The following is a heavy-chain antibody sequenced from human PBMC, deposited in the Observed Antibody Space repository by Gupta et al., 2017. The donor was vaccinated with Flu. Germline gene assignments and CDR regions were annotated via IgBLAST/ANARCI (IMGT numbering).Heavy chain of an antibody. D-gene: IGHD2-8*01. V-gene: IGHV4-39*01. J-gene: IGHJ6*02. CDR3: ARQEARYCTNGVCYEDV. Sequence: QLQLQESGPGLVKPSETLSLTCTVSGGSISISSYYWGWIRQPPGKGLEWIGSIYYSGSTYYNPSLKSRVTISVDTSKNQFSLKLSSVTAADTAVYYCARQEARYCTNGVCYEDVWGQGTTVTVSS. CDR2: IYYSGST. CDR1: GGSISISSYY.